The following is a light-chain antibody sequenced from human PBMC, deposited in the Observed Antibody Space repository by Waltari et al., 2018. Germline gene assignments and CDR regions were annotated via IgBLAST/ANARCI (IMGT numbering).Light chain of an antibody. J-gene: IGKJ2*01. CDR2: AAS. Sequence: DIHMTQSPPSLSASVRDRVSIPCRASQNIHKYLNWYQQQPGKAPKLLIYAASNLQGGVPSWFSGSGSVTDFTLTISSLQPADFATYYCQQSYSTPYTFGQGTKVEIK. CDR1: QNIHKY. CDR3: QQSYSTPYT. V-gene: IGKV1-39*01.